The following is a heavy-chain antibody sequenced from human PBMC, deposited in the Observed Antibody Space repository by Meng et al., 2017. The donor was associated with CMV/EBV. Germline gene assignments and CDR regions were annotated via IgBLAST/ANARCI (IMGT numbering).Heavy chain of an antibody. CDR1: GGSISSYY. CDR2: IYYSGST. J-gene: IGHJ4*02. CDR3: ARGLKYQLVMSGRGYFDY. D-gene: IGHD2-2*01. V-gene: IGHV4-59*12. Sequence: GSLRLSCTVSGGSISSYYWSWIRQPPGKGLEWIGTIYYSGSTYYNPSLKSRVTISIDTSKHQFSLKLSSVTAADTAVYYCARGLKYQLVMSGRGYFDYWGQGTLVTVSS.